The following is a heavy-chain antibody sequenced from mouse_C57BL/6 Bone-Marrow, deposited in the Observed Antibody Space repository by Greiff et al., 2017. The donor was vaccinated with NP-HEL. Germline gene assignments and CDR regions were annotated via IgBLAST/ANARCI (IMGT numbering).Heavy chain of an antibody. CDR2: IHPNSGST. CDR1: GYTFTSYW. Sequence: QVQLQQPGAELVKPGASVKLSCKASGYTFTSYWMHWVKQRPGPGLEWIGMIHPNSGSTNYNEKFKSKATLTVDKSSSTAYMQLSSLTSEDSAVYYCARRYDYDALYAMDYWGQGTSVTVSS. CDR3: ARRYDYDALYAMDY. D-gene: IGHD2-4*01. J-gene: IGHJ4*01. V-gene: IGHV1-64*01.